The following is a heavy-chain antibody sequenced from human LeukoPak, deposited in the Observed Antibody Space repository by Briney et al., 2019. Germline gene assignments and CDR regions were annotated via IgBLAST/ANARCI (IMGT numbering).Heavy chain of an antibody. CDR3: TRGFDY. CDR2: IKHDGSDK. CDR1: GFPFSNYW. J-gene: IGHJ4*02. Sequence: GGSLRLSCAASGFPFSNYWMSWVRQAPEKGLEWVANIKHDGSDKYYVGSVKGRFTISRDNAKSSLYLQMNSLRAEDTAVYYCTRGFDYWGQGTLVTVSS. V-gene: IGHV3-7*03.